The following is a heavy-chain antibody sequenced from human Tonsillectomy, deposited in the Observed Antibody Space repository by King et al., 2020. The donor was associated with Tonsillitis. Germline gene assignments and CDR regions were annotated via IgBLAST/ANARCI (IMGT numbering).Heavy chain of an antibody. CDR3: ARGSWIQLWLLNY. J-gene: IGHJ4*02. D-gene: IGHD5-18*01. CDR2: ISAYNGNK. CDR1: GYTFSSYG. V-gene: IGHV1-18*01. Sequence: QLVQSGAEVKKPGASVKVSCKASGYTFSSYGSSWVRQAPGQGLEWMGWISAYNGNKNYAPKLQGSVTTTTHTSTSTAHMELWSLRSDDTAVYYCARGSWIQLWLLNYWGQGTLVTVSS.